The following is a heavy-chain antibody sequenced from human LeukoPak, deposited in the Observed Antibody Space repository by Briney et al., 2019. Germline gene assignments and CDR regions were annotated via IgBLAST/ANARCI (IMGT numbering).Heavy chain of an antibody. CDR3: ARTTVTSLYWYFDL. V-gene: IGHV4-34*01. CDR1: GGSFSGYY. Sequence: SETLSLTCAVYGGSFSGYYWSWIRQPPGKGLEWIGEINHSGSTNYNPSLKSRVTISVDTSKNQFSPKLGSVTAADTAVYYCARTTVTSLYWYFDLWGRGTLVTVSS. D-gene: IGHD4-17*01. CDR2: INHSGST. J-gene: IGHJ2*01.